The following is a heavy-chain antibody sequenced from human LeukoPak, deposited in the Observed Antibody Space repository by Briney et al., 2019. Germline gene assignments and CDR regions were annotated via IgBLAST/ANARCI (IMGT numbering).Heavy chain of an antibody. CDR2: INPSGGYT. CDR1: GYTFTSYY. D-gene: IGHD3-10*01. Sequence: ASVKVSCKASGYTFTSYYMHCVRQAPGQGPEWMGIINPSGGYTTYAQKFQGRVTMTTDTPTSTVYMELSSLRSEDTAVYYCARDRVGDTYGYYYGMDVWGQGTTVTVSS. V-gene: IGHV1-46*01. J-gene: IGHJ6*02. CDR3: ARDRVGDTYGYYYGMDV.